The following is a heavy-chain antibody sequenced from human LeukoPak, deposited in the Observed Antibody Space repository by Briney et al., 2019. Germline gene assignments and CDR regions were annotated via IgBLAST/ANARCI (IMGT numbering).Heavy chain of an antibody. D-gene: IGHD2/OR15-2a*01. V-gene: IGHV1-18*01. Sequence: GASLKLSCKASGYTFTSYGISWVRQAPGQGLEWMGWISAYNGNTNYAQHLQGRVTMTTDTSTSTAHMELRMLRPDDTAVYSGARFYEGSYYYYYYLDVWGKGTTVTISS. J-gene: IGHJ6*03. CDR2: ISAYNGNT. CDR1: GYTFTSYG. CDR3: ARFYEGSYYYYYYLDV.